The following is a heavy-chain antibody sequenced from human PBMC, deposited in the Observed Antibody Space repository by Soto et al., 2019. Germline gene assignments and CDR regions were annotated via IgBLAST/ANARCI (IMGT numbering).Heavy chain of an antibody. V-gene: IGHV4-34*01. CDR1: TGSFTGHF. CDR2: INPTRGT. Sequence: QVQLQQWGAGLLRPSETLSLTCAVNTGSFTGHFWSWIRQPPGKGLEWIGEINPTRGTNYNPSLRNRVAISIEMSSSQLSLTLNSVTAADTAVYYCASCSLGGYYGAFDVWGQWTVVTVSS. J-gene: IGHJ3*01. D-gene: IGHD3-10*01. CDR3: ASCSLGGYYGAFDV.